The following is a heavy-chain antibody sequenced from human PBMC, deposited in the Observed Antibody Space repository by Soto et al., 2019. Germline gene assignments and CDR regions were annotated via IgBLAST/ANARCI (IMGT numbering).Heavy chain of an antibody. D-gene: IGHD5-12*01. CDR1: GYGFTSYW. Sequence: PGESLKISCKGSGYGFTSYWIGWVRQMPGKGLEWMGIIYPGDSDTRYSPSFQGQVTISADKSISTAYLQWSSLKASDTAMYYCARTLGGYSKTAIGYMDVWGKGTTVTVSS. J-gene: IGHJ6*03. CDR2: IYPGDSDT. V-gene: IGHV5-51*01. CDR3: ARTLGGYSKTAIGYMDV.